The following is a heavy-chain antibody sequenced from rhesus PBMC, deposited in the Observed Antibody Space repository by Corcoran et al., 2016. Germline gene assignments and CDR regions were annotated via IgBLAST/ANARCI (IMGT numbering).Heavy chain of an antibody. Sequence: QVQLQESGPGLVKPSETLSLTCAVSGGSISSNYWSWIRQPPGKGLEWIGRIYGSSGGTDYKTSLKSRVTISTDTSKNQFSLKLSSVTAADTAVYYCARKGYSGSWNLDYWGQGVPVTVSS. J-gene: IGHJ4*01. CDR3: ARKGYSGSWNLDY. D-gene: IGHD6-25*01. V-gene: IGHV4-160*01. CDR2: IYGSSGGT. CDR1: GGSISSNY.